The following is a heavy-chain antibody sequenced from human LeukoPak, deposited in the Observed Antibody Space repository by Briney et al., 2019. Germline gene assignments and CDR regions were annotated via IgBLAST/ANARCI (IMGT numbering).Heavy chain of an antibody. CDR3: ARDLLGSGSYYNY. J-gene: IGHJ4*02. CDR2: INPNSGGT. V-gene: IGHV1-2*02. CDR1: GYTFTGYY. D-gene: IGHD3-10*01. Sequence: ASVTVSYTASGYTFTGYYMHWVRQAPGQGLEWMGWINPNSGGTNYAQKFQGRVTMTRDTSISTAYMELSRLRSDDTAVYYCARDLLGSGSYYNYWGQGTLVTVSS.